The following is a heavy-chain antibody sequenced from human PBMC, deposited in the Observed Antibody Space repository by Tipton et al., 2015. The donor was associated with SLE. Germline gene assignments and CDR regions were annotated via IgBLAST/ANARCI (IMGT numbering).Heavy chain of an antibody. CDR3: ARDSSFDYSFDH. V-gene: IGHV1-8*01. CDR2: INPNTDNT. J-gene: IGHJ4*02. CDR1: GYTFTTYD. Sequence: QSGPEVKRPGASVKVSCKASGYTFTTYDIFWVRQATGQGLEWMGWINPNTDNTGYARKFQGRVTMTRDTSISTAYMELSSLRSEDTAVYYCARDSSFDYSFDHWGQGTLVTVSS. D-gene: IGHD3-9*01.